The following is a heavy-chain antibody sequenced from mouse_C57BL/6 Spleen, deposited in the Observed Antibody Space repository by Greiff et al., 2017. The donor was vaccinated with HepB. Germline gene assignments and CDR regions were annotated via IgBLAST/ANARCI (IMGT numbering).Heavy chain of an antibody. V-gene: IGHV1-64*01. D-gene: IGHD2-5*01. Sequence: QVQLQQPGAELVKPGASVKLSCKASGYTFTSYWMHWVKQRPGQGLEWIGMIQPNSGSTNYNEKFKSKATLTVDKSSSTAYMQLSSLTSEDSAVYYCARRNYYSNPYAMDYWGQGTSVTVSS. CDR3: ARRNYYSNPYAMDY. CDR2: IQPNSGST. J-gene: IGHJ4*01. CDR1: GYTFTSYW.